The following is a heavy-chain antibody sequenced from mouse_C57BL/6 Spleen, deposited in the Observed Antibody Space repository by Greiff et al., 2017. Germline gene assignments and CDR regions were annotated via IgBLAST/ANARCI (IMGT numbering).Heavy chain of an antibody. D-gene: IGHD2-1*01. CDR3: ARSRGNYEGYFDY. CDR2: IDPSDSET. CDR1: GYTFTSYW. J-gene: IGHJ2*01. Sequence: QVQLQQPGAELVRPGSSVKLSCKASGYTFTSYWMHWVKQRPIQGLEWIGNIDPSDSETHYNQKFKDKATLTVDKSSSTAYMQLSSLTSEDSAVYYCARSRGNYEGYFDYWGQGTTLTVSS. V-gene: IGHV1-52*01.